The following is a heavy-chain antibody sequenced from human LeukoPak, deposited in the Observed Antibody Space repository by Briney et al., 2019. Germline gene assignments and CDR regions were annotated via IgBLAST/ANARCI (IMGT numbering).Heavy chain of an antibody. V-gene: IGHV3-48*03. Sequence: GGSLRLSCAASGFTFSSYEMNWVRQAPGKGLEWVSYISSSGSTIYYADSVRGRFTISRDNAKNSLYLQMNSLRAEDTAVYYCARDPGVYGDYEGNWGQGTLVTVSS. CDR1: GFTFSSYE. CDR2: ISSSGSTI. CDR3: ARDPGVYGDYEGN. D-gene: IGHD4-17*01. J-gene: IGHJ4*02.